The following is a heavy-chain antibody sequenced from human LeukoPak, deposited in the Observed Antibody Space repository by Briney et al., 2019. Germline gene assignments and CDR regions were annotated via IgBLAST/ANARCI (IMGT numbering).Heavy chain of an antibody. V-gene: IGHV3-30-3*01. CDR2: ISYDGSNK. Sequence: GGSLRLSCAASGFTFSSYAMHWVRQAPGKGLEWVAVISYDGSNKYYADSVKGRFTISRDNSKNTLYLQMNSLRAEDTAVYYCARADRDVTYGMDVWGQGTTVTVSS. D-gene: IGHD2-15*01. J-gene: IGHJ6*02. CDR3: ARADRDVTYGMDV. CDR1: GFTFSSYA.